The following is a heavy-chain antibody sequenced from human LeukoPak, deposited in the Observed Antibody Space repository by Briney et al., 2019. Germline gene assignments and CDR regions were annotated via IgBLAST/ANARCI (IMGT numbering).Heavy chain of an antibody. CDR2: IYRSGNT. J-gene: IGHJ5*02. CDR1: GGSISSYY. CDR3: ARHREVCGDYVWFGP. V-gene: IGHV4-59*08. Sequence: SETLSLTCTVSGGSISSYYWSWIRQPPGKGLEWIGNIYRSGNTNYNPSLWSRVTISVDTSKNQLSLKLSSVTAAATAVYYCARHREVCGDYVWFGPWGQGTLVTVSS. D-gene: IGHD4-17*01.